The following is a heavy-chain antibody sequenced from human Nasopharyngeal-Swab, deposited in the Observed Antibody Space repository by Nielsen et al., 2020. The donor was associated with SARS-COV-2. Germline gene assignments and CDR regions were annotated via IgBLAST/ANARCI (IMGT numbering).Heavy chain of an antibody. V-gene: IGHV3-23*01. Sequence: GESLKISCAASGFTFSSYAMSWVRQAPGKGLEWVSGISITGGSTYYADSGKGRFTISRNNSKNTMYVQMNSLRAEDTAVYYCAPRAFGVDKGRGMDVWGQGTTVTVSS. CDR2: ISITGGST. CDR1: GFTFSSYA. CDR3: APRAFGVDKGRGMDV. J-gene: IGHJ6*02. D-gene: IGHD3-3*01.